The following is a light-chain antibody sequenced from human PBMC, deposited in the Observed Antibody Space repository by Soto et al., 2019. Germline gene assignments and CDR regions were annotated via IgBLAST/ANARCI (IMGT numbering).Light chain of an antibody. CDR3: QQYGSSPPYT. V-gene: IGKV3-20*01. J-gene: IGKJ2*01. CDR2: GAC. CDR1: QSVSSSY. Sequence: EIVLTQSPGTLSLSPGERATLSCRASQSVSSSYLAWYQQKPGQAPRLLIYGACSRATGIPDRFSASGSGTDFTLTISRLEPEDFAVYYCQQYGSSPPYTFGQGTKLEIK.